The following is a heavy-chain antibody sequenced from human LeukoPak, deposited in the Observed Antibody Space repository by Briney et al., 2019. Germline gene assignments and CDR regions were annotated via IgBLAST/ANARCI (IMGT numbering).Heavy chain of an antibody. D-gene: IGHD3-22*01. CDR2: INHSGST. CDR3: ARTDPGYYDSSGAPYYFDY. Sequence: SETLSLTCAVYGGSFSGYYWSWLRQPPGKGLEWIGEINHSGSTNYNPSLKSRVTISVDTSKNQFSLKLSSVTAADTAVYYCARTDPGYYDSSGAPYYFDYWGQGTLVTVSS. CDR1: GGSFSGYY. J-gene: IGHJ4*02. V-gene: IGHV4-34*01.